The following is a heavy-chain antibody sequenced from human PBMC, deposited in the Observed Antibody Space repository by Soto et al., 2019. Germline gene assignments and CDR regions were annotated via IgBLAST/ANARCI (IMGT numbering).Heavy chain of an antibody. J-gene: IGHJ4*02. D-gene: IGHD3-22*01. CDR1: GFSFSDYY. V-gene: IGHV3-11*01. CDR3: ARVRGDSSGSYYFDY. CDR2: MSSGGTTI. Sequence: QVQLVESGGGLVKPGGSLRLSCAASGFSFSDYYMSWIRQAPGKGLEWVSYMSSGGTTIYYTDSVKGRFTISRDTATKSLELQMNSLSAEDTAVYYCARVRGDSSGSYYFDYWGQGTLVTVSS.